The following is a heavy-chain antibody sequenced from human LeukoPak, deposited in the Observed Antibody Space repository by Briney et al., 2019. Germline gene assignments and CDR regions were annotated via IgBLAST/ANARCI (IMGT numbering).Heavy chain of an antibody. CDR3: TTAVGYYGSGTYYPLEY. V-gene: IGHV3-15*01. Sequence: GGSLRLSCAASGFTFSSYWMSWVRQAPGKGLEWVGRIKSKTDGGTTDYAAPVKGRFTISRDDSKNTLYLQMNSLKTEDTAVYYCTTAVGYYGSGTYYPLEYWGQGTPVTVSS. CDR1: GFTFSSYW. J-gene: IGHJ4*02. CDR2: IKSKTDGGTT. D-gene: IGHD3-10*01.